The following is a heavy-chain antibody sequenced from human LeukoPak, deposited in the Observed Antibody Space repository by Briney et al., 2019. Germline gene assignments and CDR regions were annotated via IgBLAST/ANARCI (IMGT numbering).Heavy chain of an antibody. CDR2: IGTAGDT. J-gene: IGHJ2*01. CDR1: GFTFSSYD. D-gene: IGHD6-19*01. CDR3: ARGAVAGTASWYFDL. V-gene: IGHV3-13*01. Sequence: GRSLRLSCAASGFTFSSYDMHWVRQATGKGLEWVSAIGTAGDTYYPGSVKGRFTISRENAKTSLYLQMNSLRAGDTAVYYCARGAVAGTASWYFDLWGRGTLVTVSS.